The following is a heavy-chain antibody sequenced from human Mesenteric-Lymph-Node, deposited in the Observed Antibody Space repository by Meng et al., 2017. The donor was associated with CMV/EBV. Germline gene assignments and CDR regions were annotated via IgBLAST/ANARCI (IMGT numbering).Heavy chain of an antibody. D-gene: IGHD3-10*01. CDR1: GYTVTSYY. J-gene: IGHJ4*02. V-gene: IGHV1-46*01. Sequence: VSGKASGYTVTSYYVHWVRQAPGQGLEWMGMINTSGGSTSYAQKFQGRVTMSRDTSASTVYMELSSLRAEDTAVYHCARNRASGLDYWGQGTLVTVSS. CDR3: ARNRASGLDY. CDR2: INTSGGST.